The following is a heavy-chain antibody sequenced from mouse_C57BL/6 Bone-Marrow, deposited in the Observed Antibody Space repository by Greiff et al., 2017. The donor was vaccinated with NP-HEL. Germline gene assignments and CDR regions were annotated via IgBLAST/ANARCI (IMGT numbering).Heavy chain of an antibody. CDR2: INPYNGGT. D-gene: IGHD1-1*01. J-gene: IGHJ1*03. CDR1: GYTFTDYY. CDR3: ARELRYKYFDV. V-gene: IGHV1-19*01. Sequence: EVQLQQSGPVLVKPGASVKMSCKASGYTFTDYYMNWVKQSHGKSLEWIGVINPYNGGTSYNQKFKGKATLTVDKSSSTAYMELNSLTSEDSAVYYCARELRYKYFDVWGTGTTVTVSS.